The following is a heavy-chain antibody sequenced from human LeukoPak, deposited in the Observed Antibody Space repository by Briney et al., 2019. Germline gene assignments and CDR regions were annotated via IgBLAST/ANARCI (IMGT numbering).Heavy chain of an antibody. CDR2: ISSSSSTI. J-gene: IGHJ4*02. V-gene: IGHV3-48*01. CDR1: GFTFSSYS. CDR3: AKVDCSSTSCYGFVVDY. Sequence: PGGSLRLSCAASGFTFSSYSMNWVRQAPGKGLEWVSYISSSSSTIYYADSVKGRFTTSRDNSKNTLYLQMNSLRAEDTAVYYCAKVDCSSTSCYGFVVDYWGQGTLVTVSS. D-gene: IGHD2-2*01.